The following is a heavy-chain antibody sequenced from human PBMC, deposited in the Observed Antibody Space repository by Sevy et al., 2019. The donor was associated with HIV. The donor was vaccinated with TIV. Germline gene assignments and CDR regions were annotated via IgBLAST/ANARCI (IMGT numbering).Heavy chain of an antibody. CDR1: GFTFSTYA. Sequence: GGSLRLSCAASGFTFSTYAMNWVRQAPGKGLEWVSSISNGGSGGSTDYADSVRGRFTISRDNSKNTLYLQMNSLRAEDTAVYYCAKEPYDYDSSPGYWGQGTLVTVSS. J-gene: IGHJ4*02. D-gene: IGHD3-22*01. V-gene: IGHV3-23*01. CDR3: AKEPYDYDSSPGY. CDR2: ISNGGSGGST.